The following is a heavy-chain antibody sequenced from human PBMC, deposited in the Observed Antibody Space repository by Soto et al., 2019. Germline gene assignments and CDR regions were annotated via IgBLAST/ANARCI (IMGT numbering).Heavy chain of an antibody. V-gene: IGHV3-53*04. D-gene: IGHD6-19*01. Sequence: GGSLRLSCAASGFTVSSNYMSWVRQAPGKGLEWVSVIYSGGSTYYADSVKGRFTISRHNSKNTLYLQMNSLRAEDTAVYYCASGAGGWYGTWAFDIWGQGTMVTVSS. CDR1: GFTVSSNY. CDR2: IYSGGST. CDR3: ASGAGGWYGTWAFDI. J-gene: IGHJ3*02.